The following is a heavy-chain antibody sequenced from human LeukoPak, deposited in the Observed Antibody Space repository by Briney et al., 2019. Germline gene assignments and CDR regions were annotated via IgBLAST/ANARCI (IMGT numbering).Heavy chain of an antibody. D-gene: IGHD3-22*01. V-gene: IGHV3-11*01. Sequence: PGGSQRLSCAASGFTFSDYYMSWIRQAPGKGLEWVSYISSSGSTIYYADSVKGRFTISRDNAKNSLYLQMNSLRAEDTAVYFCAFRSSGYPYYFDYWGQGTLVTVSS. CDR1: GFTFSDYY. J-gene: IGHJ4*02. CDR3: AFRSSGYPYYFDY. CDR2: ISSSGSTI.